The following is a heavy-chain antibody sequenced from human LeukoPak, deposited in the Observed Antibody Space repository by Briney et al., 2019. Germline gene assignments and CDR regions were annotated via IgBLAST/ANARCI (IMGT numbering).Heavy chain of an antibody. Sequence: GGSLRLSCAASGFTFSDYYMSWIRQAPGKGLEWVANIKQDGSEKYYVDSVKGRFTISRDNAKNSLYLQMNSLRTEDTALYYCAKGLGSLDYWGQGTLVTVSS. CDR1: GFTFSDYY. D-gene: IGHD3-10*01. CDR3: AKGLGSLDY. V-gene: IGHV3-7*03. J-gene: IGHJ4*02. CDR2: IKQDGSEK.